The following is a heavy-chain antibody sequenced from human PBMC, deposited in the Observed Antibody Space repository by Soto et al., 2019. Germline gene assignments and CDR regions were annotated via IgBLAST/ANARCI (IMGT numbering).Heavy chain of an antibody. CDR3: APRLPHYGLGRERGTWFDP. J-gene: IGHJ5*02. D-gene: IGHD3-10*01. CDR1: GFSLSTTGVG. CDR2: IYWDDDK. V-gene: IGHV2-5*02. Sequence: QITLKESGPTLVRPTQTLTLTCTFSGFSLSTTGVGVGWIRQPPGKALEWLALIYWDDDKRYSPSLKTRLTITKDTSKNEVILTRTNMDPVDTATYYCAPRLPHYGLGRERGTWFDPWGQGTLVTVSS.